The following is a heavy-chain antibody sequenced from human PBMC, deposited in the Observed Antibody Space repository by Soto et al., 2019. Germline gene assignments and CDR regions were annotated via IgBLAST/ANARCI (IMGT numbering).Heavy chain of an antibody. CDR3: TKKRSVYAVWSSFDS. D-gene: IGHD2-21*01. CDR2: MNTNGINT. J-gene: IGHJ4*02. Sequence: LGGSLRLSCAASGFTFSTYAMNWVRQVPGKGLEWVSSMNTNGINTYYADSVKGRFTISRDNSKNTLYLQMNSLRVEDTAVYYCTKKRSVYAVWSSFDSWGQGTQVTVSS. CDR1: GFTFSTYA. V-gene: IGHV3-23*01.